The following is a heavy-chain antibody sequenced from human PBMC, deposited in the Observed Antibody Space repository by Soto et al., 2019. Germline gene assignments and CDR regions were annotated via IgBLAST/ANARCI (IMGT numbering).Heavy chain of an antibody. Sequence: SVKVSCKASGFTFTSSAVQWVRQARGQRLEWIGWIVVGSGNTNYAQKFQERVTITRDMSTSTAYMELSSLRSEDTAVYYCAAIGGSSGFTYDYWGQGTLVTVSS. CDR2: IVVGSGNT. V-gene: IGHV1-58*01. CDR3: AAIGGSSGFTYDY. D-gene: IGHD3-22*01. CDR1: GFTFTSSA. J-gene: IGHJ4*02.